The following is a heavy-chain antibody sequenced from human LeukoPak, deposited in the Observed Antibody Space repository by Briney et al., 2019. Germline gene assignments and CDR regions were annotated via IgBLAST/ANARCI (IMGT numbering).Heavy chain of an antibody. CDR1: GGSISSYY. Sequence: PSETLSLTCTVSGGSISSYYWSWIRQPPGKGLEWIGYIYYSGSTNYNPSLKSRVTISVDTSKNQFSLKLSSVTAADTAVYYCARDQYYYDSSGYYYDAFDIWGQGTIVTVSS. CDR3: ARDQYYYDSSGYYYDAFDI. CDR2: IYYSGST. V-gene: IGHV4-59*01. J-gene: IGHJ3*02. D-gene: IGHD3-22*01.